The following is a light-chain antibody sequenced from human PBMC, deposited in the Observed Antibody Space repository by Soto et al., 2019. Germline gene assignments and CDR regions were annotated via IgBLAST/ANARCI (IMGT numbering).Light chain of an antibody. J-gene: IGLJ1*01. V-gene: IGLV2-14*01. CDR3: SSYTRSSSYV. CDR2: DVS. CDR1: SSDVGGYNY. Sequence: LTQPASVSGSPGQSITISCTGTSSDVGGYNYVSWYQQHPGKAPKLMIYDVSNRPSGVSNRFSGSKSGNTASLTISGLQAEDEADYYCSSYTRSSSYVFGTGTKVTVL.